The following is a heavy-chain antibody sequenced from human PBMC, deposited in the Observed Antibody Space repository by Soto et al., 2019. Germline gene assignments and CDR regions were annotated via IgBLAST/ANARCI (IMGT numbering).Heavy chain of an antibody. V-gene: IGHV1-8*01. J-gene: IGHJ4*02. CDR2: MNPNSGNT. CDR1: GYTFTNYD. CDR3: ARGIVVVPAAMDTLDY. D-gene: IGHD2-2*01. Sequence: ASVKVSCKASGYTFTNYDINWVRQATGQGLEWMGWMNPNSGNTGYAQKFQGRVTMTRNTSISTAYMELSSLRSEDTAVYYCARGIVVVPAAMDTLDYWGQGTLVTVSS.